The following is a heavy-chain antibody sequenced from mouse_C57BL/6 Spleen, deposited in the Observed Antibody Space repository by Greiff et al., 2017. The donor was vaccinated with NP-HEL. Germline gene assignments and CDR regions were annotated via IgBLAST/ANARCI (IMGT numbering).Heavy chain of an antibody. CDR2: IYPGGGYT. CDR1: GYTFTNYW. V-gene: IGHV1-63*01. Sequence: VQLQQSGAELVRPGTSVKMSCKASGYTFTNYWIGWAKQRPGHGLEWIGDIYPGGGYTNYNEKFKGKATLTADKSSSTAYMQFSSLTSEDSAIYYCARSGLDGYYEGFDYWGQGTTLTVSS. D-gene: IGHD2-3*01. J-gene: IGHJ2*01. CDR3: ARSGLDGYYEGFDY.